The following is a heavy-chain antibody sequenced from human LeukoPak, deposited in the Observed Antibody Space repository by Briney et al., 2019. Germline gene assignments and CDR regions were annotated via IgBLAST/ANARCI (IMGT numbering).Heavy chain of an antibody. Sequence: GGSLKLSCAASGFVFSGSSMHWVRQASGKGLEWLGYIRDKANTYATAYAASVKGRFTISRDDSKNTAYLQMNSLKTEDTALYYCIRWPYDFFDMWGQGTMVTVFS. V-gene: IGHV3-73*01. CDR2: IRDKANTYAT. D-gene: IGHD3/OR15-3a*01. CDR3: IRWPYDFFDM. CDR1: GFVFSGSS. J-gene: IGHJ3*02.